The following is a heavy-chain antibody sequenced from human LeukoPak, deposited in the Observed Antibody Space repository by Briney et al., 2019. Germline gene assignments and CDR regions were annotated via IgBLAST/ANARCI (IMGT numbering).Heavy chain of an antibody. J-gene: IGHJ3*02. CDR2: IYHSGST. CDR1: GGSFSGYY. V-gene: IGHV4-34*01. Sequence: PSETLSLTCAVYGGSFSGYYWSWIRQPPGKGLEWVGEIYHSGSTNYNPSLKSRVTISVDTSKNQFSLKLSSLTAADTAVYYCPRRPRTRMTMIVVVNKTHKGPFDIGGQGTMVTVSS. CDR3: PRRPRTRMTMIVVVNKTHKGPFDI. D-gene: IGHD3-22*01.